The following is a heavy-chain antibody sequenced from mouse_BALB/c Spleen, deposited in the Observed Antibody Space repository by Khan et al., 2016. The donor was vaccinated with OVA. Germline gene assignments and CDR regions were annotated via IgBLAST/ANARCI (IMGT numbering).Heavy chain of an antibody. CDR1: GYTFTDFT. CDR2: VSTYYGDA. V-gene: IGHV1S137*01. Sequence: VKLLESGAELVRPGVSVKISCKGSGYTFTDFTMHWVKQSHAKSLEWIGVVSTYYGDATYNQNFKGKATMTVDKSSSTAYMELARLTSEDSAIYDGAGGGGGDRFAYGGQGTLVTVSA. CDR3: AGGGGGDRFAY. J-gene: IGHJ3*01.